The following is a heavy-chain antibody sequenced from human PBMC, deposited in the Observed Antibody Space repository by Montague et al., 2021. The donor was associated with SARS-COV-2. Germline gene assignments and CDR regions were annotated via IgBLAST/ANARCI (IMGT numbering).Heavy chain of an antibody. CDR1: GGSFSGYY. D-gene: IGHD4-17*01. CDR2: INHSGST. J-gene: IGHJ6*03. CDR3: ARGLYGDGDYVWAYYYYYMDV. Sequence: SETLSLTCAVYGGSFSGYYWSWIRRPPGKGLEWIGEINHSGSTNYNPSLKSRVTISVDTSKNQFSLKLSSVTAADTAVYYCARGLYGDGDYVWAYYYYYMDVWGKGTTVTVSS. V-gene: IGHV4-34*01.